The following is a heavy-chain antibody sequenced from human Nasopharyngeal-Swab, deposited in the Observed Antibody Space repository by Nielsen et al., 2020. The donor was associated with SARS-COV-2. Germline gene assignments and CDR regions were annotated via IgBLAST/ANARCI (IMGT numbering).Heavy chain of an antibody. J-gene: IGHJ4*02. Sequence: SVKVSCKASGCTFSSYAISWVRQAPGQGLEWMGGIIPIFGTANYAQKFQGRVTITADESTSTAYMELSSLRSEDTAVYYCARSPRWGSGIQDYWGQGTLVTVSS. CDR1: GCTFSSYA. CDR2: IIPIFGTA. CDR3: ARSPRWGSGIQDY. D-gene: IGHD3-10*01. V-gene: IGHV1-69*13.